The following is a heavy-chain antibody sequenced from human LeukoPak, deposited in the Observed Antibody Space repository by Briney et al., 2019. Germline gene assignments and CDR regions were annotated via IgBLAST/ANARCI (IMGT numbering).Heavy chain of an antibody. CDR1: GFTFRSYG. D-gene: IGHD2-15*01. Sequence: GGSLRLSCAASGFTFRSYGMHWVRQAPGKGLEYVSAISSNGGRTYYANSVKGRFTISRDNAKNSLYLQMNSLRAEDTAVYYCARDSRYCSGGSCFHDYWGQGTLVTVSS. J-gene: IGHJ4*02. V-gene: IGHV3-64*01. CDR2: ISSNGGRT. CDR3: ARDSRYCSGGSCFHDY.